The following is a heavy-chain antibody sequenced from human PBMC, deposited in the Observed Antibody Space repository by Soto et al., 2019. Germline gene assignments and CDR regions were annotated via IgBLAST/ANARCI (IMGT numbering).Heavy chain of an antibody. CDR3: ATGLMAATRGYYDMDV. V-gene: IGHV3-23*01. Sequence: PGGSLRLSCAASGFTFSSYAMTWVRQAPGKGLEWVSSISGSGGTTYYTDSVRGRFIISRDKSKNTLYLQMNSLRAEDTAVYYCATGLMAATRGYYDMDVWGQGTTVTVSS. D-gene: IGHD2-15*01. CDR1: GFTFSSYA. J-gene: IGHJ6*02. CDR2: ISGSGGTT.